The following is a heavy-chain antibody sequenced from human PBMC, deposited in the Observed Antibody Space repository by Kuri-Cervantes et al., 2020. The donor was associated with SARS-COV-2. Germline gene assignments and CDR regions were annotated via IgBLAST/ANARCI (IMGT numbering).Heavy chain of an antibody. CDR1: GFTFSSYS. D-gene: IGHD2-2*01. Sequence: GGSLRLSCAASGFTFSSYSMNWVRQAPGKGLEWVSSISSSSSYIYYADSVKGRFTISRDNAKNSLYLQMNSLRAEDTAVYYCARDGAPPDIVVVPAGAWGRGTLVTVSS. J-gene: IGHJ2*01. CDR3: ARDGAPPDIVVVPAGA. CDR2: ISSSSSYI. V-gene: IGHV3-21*01.